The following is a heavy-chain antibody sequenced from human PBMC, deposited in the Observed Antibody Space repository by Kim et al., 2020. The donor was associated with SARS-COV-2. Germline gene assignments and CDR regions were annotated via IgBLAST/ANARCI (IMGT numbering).Heavy chain of an antibody. J-gene: IGHJ3*01. V-gene: IGHV3-23*01. CDR2: ISVSGDIT. CDR3: AKGGSTSNYAFDL. CDR1: GFTLNKFA. D-gene: IGHD2-2*01. Sequence: GGSLRLSCAAPGFTLNKFAMSWVRQAPGKGLEWVSIISVSGDITYYADSVKGRFTISRDNSKSTLYLQLSSLRAEDTALYYCAKGGSTSNYAFDLWGQGTLVTVSS.